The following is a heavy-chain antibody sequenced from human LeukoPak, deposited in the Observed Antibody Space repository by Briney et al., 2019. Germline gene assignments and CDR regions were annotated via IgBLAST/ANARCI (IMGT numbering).Heavy chain of an antibody. V-gene: IGHV3-13*01. CDR2: IESPRDI. Sequence: PGGSLRLSCAASGFDVKSHDIHWVRQPIGKGLEWVSSIESPRDIYYAGSVKGRFTIFREGAENSVYLQMNNLRVEDTAIYYCAKVRRSVAYDYWGRGTLVTVSS. CDR1: GFDVKSHD. CDR3: AKVRRSVAYDY. J-gene: IGHJ4*02.